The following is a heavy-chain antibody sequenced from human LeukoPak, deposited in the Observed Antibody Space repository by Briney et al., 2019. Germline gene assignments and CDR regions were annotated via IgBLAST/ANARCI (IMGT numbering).Heavy chain of an antibody. CDR3: AELGITMIGGV. CDR2: ISDSGITI. D-gene: IGHD3-10*02. J-gene: IGHJ6*04. V-gene: IGHV3-11*04. Sequence: GGSLRLSCAASGFFFSDYYMSWIRQAPGKGLEWVSYISDSGITIYYADSVKGRFTISRDNAKNSLYLQMNSLRAEDTAVYYCAELGITMIGGVWGKGTTVTISS. CDR1: GFFFSDYY.